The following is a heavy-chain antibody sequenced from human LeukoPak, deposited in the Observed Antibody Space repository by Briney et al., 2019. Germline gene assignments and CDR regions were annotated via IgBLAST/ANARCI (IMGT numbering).Heavy chain of an antibody. CDR2: INPNSGGT. V-gene: IGHV1-2*02. CDR3: ARSKVLVYSNFDY. Sequence: ASVKVSCKASGYTFTGYYMHWVRQAPGQGLEWMGWINPNSGGTNYAQKFQGRVTMTRDTSISTAYMELSRLRSDDTAVYYCARSKVLVYSNFDYWGQGTLVTASS. CDR1: GYTFTGYY. D-gene: IGHD4-4*01. J-gene: IGHJ4*02.